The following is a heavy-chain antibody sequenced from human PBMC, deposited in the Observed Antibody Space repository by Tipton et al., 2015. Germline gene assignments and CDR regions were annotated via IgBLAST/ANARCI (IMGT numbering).Heavy chain of an antibody. D-gene: IGHD2-15*01. CDR3: ARGYCAGIICYSLHDNWFDL. CDR1: GFTFSSYS. V-gene: IGHV3-23*01. Sequence: GSLRLSCAASGFTFSSYSVSWVRQAPGKGLEWVSGISTSGGTIHYADSVKGRFTISRDNSKNTLYLQMNSLRAEDTAAYYCARGYCAGIICYSLHDNWFDLWGQGTPVTVSS. J-gene: IGHJ5*02. CDR2: ISTSGGTI.